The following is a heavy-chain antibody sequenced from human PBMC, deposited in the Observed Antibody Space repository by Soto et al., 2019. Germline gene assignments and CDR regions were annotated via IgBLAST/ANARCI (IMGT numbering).Heavy chain of an antibody. D-gene: IGHD2-2*01. J-gene: IGHJ6*02. Sequence: ASVKVSCKASGYTFTSYGISWVRQAPGQGLEWMGWISIYNGNTNYAQKLQGRVTMTTDTSTSTAYMELRSLRSDDTAVYYCGRDLYQSVFYYGMDVWGQGTTVTVSS. CDR2: ISIYNGNT. V-gene: IGHV1-18*01. CDR1: GYTFTSYG. CDR3: GRDLYQSVFYYGMDV.